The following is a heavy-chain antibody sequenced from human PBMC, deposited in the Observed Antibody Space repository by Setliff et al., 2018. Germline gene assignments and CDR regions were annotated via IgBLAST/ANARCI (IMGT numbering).Heavy chain of an antibody. V-gene: IGHV3-23*01. CDR3: ARVGLSGTSGYYYYMDV. CDR1: GFTFSTHA. Sequence: GGSLRLSCAASGFTFSTHAMTWVRQAPGKGLEWVSTATTSGTYSYYADSVKGRFTISRDISKDTLYLQMNSLRAEDTAVYYCARVGLSGTSGYYYYMDVWGKGTTVTVSS. CDR2: ATTSGTYS. J-gene: IGHJ6*03. D-gene: IGHD1-20*01.